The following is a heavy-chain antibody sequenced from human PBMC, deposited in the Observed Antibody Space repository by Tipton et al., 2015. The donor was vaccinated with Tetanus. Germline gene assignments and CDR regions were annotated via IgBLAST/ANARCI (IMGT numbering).Heavy chain of an antibody. J-gene: IGHJ4*02. CDR1: GFTFSIYG. CDR2: IISSGGTT. Sequence: SLRLSCAASGFTFSIYGMSWARQAPGKGLEWVARIISSGGTTNYADSVKGRFTSSRDNSKKTLYLQMTSLRAEDTAVYYCARLYGDYFHAMGYWGQGPLVTVSS. V-gene: IGHV3-23*01. CDR3: ARLYGDYFHAMGY. D-gene: IGHD4-17*01.